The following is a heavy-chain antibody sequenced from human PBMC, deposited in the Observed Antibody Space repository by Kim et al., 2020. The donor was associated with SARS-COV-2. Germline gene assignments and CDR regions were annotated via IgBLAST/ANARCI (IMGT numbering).Heavy chain of an antibody. V-gene: IGHV1-69*04. J-gene: IGHJ5*02. D-gene: IGHD6-19*01. CDR2: IIPILGIA. CDR1: GGTFSSYA. CDR3: AAKYSSGWFPFDP. Sequence: SVKVSCKASGGTFSSYAISWVRQAPGQGLEWMGRIIPILGIANYAQKFQGRVTITADKSTSTAYMELSSLRSEDTAVYYCAAKYSSGWFPFDPWGQGTLVTVSS.